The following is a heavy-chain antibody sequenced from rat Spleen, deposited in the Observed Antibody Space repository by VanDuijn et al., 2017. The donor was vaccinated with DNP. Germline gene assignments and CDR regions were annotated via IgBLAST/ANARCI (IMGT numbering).Heavy chain of an antibody. J-gene: IGHJ4*01. V-gene: IGHV5-7*01. CDR2: VSPSGSRT. Sequence: EVQLVESGGGLVQPGRSLKLSCAASGFTFSDYNMAWVRQAPKKGLEWVAAVSPSGSRTYYSDSVKGRFTISRDNAKNTVYLQMNSLRSEDTATYYCARDLIIRDTTSAMDAWGQGTSVTVSS. D-gene: IGHD4-3*01. CDR1: GFTFSDYN. CDR3: ARDLIIRDTTSAMDA.